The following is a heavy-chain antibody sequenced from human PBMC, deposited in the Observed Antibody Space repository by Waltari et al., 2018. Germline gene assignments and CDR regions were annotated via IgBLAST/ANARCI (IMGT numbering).Heavy chain of an antibody. CDR3: ARPGTYYYDSSLGAFDI. D-gene: IGHD3-22*01. CDR2: IYPGDSDT. Sequence: EVQLVQSGAEVKKPGESLKISCKGAGYSFTSYWIGWVRQMPGTGLEWMGIIYPGDSDTRYSPSFQGQVTISADKSISTAYLQWSSLKASDTAMYYCARPGTYYYDSSLGAFDIWGQGTMVTVSS. V-gene: IGHV5-51*01. J-gene: IGHJ3*02. CDR1: GYSFTSYW.